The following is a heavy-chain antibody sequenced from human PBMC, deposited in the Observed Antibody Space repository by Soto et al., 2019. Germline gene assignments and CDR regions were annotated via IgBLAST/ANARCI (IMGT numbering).Heavy chain of an antibody. V-gene: IGHV3-23*01. J-gene: IGHJ4*02. CDR2: ISGSGGST. Sequence: PGGSLRLSCAASGFTFSSYAMSWVRQAPGKGLEWVSAISGSGGSTYYADSVKGRFTISRDNSKNTLYLQMNSLRAEDTAVYYCKYYYDSSGSGPYAARYWGQGTLVTVSS. D-gene: IGHD3-22*01. CDR1: GFTFSSYA. CDR3: KYYYDSSGSGPYAARY.